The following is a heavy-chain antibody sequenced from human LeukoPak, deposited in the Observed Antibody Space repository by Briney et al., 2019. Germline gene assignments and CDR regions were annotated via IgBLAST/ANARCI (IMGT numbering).Heavy chain of an antibody. CDR2: IYSGDNK. CDR1: GFSLSSSGVG. J-gene: IGHJ4*02. CDR3: AHRLHDYGEYDF. D-gene: IGHD4-17*01. Sequence: SGPTLLNPTPTLTLTCTFSGFSLSSSGVGVGWIRQPPGKALEWLARIYSGDNKRYSPSLNSRLTVAWDTSENQVVLTMTNMDPVDTATYYCAHRLHDYGEYDFWGQGILVIVSS. V-gene: IGHV2-5*02.